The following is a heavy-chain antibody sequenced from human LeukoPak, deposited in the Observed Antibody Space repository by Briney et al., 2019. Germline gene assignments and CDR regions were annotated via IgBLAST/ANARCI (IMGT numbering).Heavy chain of an antibody. V-gene: IGHV4-34*01. Sequence: SETLSLTCAVYGGSFSGYYWSWLRQPPGKGLEWIGEINHSGNTNYNPSLKSRVTISVDTSKNQFSLKLSSVTAADTAVYYCARVRITMVRGVNPPDYWGQGTLVTVSS. CDR3: ARVRITMVRGVNPPDY. D-gene: IGHD3-10*01. CDR2: INHSGNT. J-gene: IGHJ4*02. CDR1: GGSFSGYY.